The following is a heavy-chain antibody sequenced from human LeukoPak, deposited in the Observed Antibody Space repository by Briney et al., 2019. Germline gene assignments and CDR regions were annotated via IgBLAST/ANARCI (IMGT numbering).Heavy chain of an antibody. CDR1: GFTFSDYY. Sequence: GGSLRLSCAASGFTFSDYYMSWFRQAPGKGLEWVSYISSSGSTIYYADSVKGRFTISRDNAKNSLYLQMNSLTAEDTAVYYCARDIDPSGGSTFDYWGQGTLVTVSS. V-gene: IGHV3-11*01. D-gene: IGHD3-10*01. CDR2: ISSSGSTI. J-gene: IGHJ4*02. CDR3: ARDIDPSGGSTFDY.